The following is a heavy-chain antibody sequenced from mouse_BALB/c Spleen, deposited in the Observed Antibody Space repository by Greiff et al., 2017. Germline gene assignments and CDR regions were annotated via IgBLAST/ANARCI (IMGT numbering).Heavy chain of an antibody. CDR2: IHYSGST. J-gene: IGHJ3*01. D-gene: IGHD4-1*01. V-gene: IGHV3-1*02. Sequence: EVKLMESGPDLVKPSQSLSLTCTVTGYSITSGYSWHWIRQFPGNKLEWMGYIHYSGSTNYNPSLSSRISITRDTSKNQFFLQLNSVTTEDTATYYCARRGSNWAWFAYWGQGTLVTVSA. CDR3: ARRGSNWAWFAY. CDR1: GYSITSGYS.